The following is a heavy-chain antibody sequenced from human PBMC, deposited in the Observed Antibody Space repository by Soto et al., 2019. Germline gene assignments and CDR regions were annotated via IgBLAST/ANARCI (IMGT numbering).Heavy chain of an antibody. V-gene: IGHV3-30-3*01. CDR1: GFTFSSYA. D-gene: IGHD1-26*01. J-gene: IGHJ4*02. CDR3: ARDRSEGAGCDY. CDR2: ISYDGSNK. Sequence: QVQLVESGGGVVQPGRSLRLSCAASGFTFSSYAMHWVRQAPGKGLEWVAVISYDGSNKYYADSVKGRFTISRDNSKNTLYLQMNSLRAEDTAVYYCARDRSEGAGCDYWGQGTLVTVSS.